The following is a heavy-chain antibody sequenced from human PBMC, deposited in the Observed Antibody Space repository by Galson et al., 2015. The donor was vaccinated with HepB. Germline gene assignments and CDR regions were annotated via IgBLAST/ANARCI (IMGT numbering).Heavy chain of an antibody. J-gene: IGHJ6*02. CDR2: ISYDGSNK. D-gene: IGHD6-25*01. CDR1: GFTFSSYG. CDR3: AKVLSGYYYYGMDV. V-gene: IGHV3-30*18. Sequence: SLRLSCAASGFTFSSYGMHWVRQAPGKGLEWVAVISYDGSNKYYADSVKGRFTISRDNSKNTLYLQMNSLRAEDTAVYYCAKVLSGYYYYGMDVWGQGTTVTVSS.